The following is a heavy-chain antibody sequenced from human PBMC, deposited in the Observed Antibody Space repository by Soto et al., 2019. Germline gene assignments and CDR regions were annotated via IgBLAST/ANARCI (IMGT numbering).Heavy chain of an antibody. CDR2: INPSGGST. V-gene: IGHV1-46*01. J-gene: IGHJ6*02. CDR3: ARNPPYDFWSGYPAHYYYGMDV. D-gene: IGHD3-3*01. CDR1: GYTFTSYY. Sequence: ASVKVSCKASGYTFTSYYTHWVRQAPGQGLEWMGIINPSGGSTSYAQKFQGRVTMTRDTSTSTVYMELSSLRSEDTAVYYCARNPPYDFWSGYPAHYYYGMDVWGQGTTVTVSS.